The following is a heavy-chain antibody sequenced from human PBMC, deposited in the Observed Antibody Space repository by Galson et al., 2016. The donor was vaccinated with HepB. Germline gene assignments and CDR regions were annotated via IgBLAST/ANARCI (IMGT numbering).Heavy chain of an antibody. CDR1: GYSFTDYW. J-gene: IGHJ4*02. V-gene: IGHV5-51*03. CDR3: ARRNGSMDY. D-gene: IGHD2-8*01. Sequence: QSGAEVKKPGESLKISCKGSGYSFTDYWIGWVRQMPGKGLEWMGIIYPDDSDTTYSPSFEGQVIISADKSISTAYIQWTSLKASDTAMYYCARRNGSMDYWGQGTLVIVPA. CDR2: IYPDDSDT.